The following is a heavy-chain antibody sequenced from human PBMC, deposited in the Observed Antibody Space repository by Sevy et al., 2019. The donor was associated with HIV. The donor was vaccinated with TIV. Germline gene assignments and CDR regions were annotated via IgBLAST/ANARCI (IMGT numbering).Heavy chain of an antibody. CDR3: AKDSVDAFDI. J-gene: IGHJ3*02. CDR1: GFTFSSYS. CDR2: VSSSSSYI. V-gene: IGHV3-21*01. Sequence: GGSLRLSCAASGFTFSSYSMNWVRQAPGKGLEWVSSVSSSSSYIYYADSVKGRFTISSDNAKNSLYLKMNSLRAEDTAVYYCAKDSVDAFDIWGQGTMVTVSS.